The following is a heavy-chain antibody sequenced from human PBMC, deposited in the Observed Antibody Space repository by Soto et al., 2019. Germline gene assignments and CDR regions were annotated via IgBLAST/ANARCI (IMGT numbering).Heavy chain of an antibody. CDR2: FRGDGTGA. Sequence: PGGSLRLSCAASGFTFSSYAMSWVRQAPGKGLEWVSAFRGDGTGAHYADSVKGRFTVSRDNSKNSLYLHMSSLRAEDTAVYYCARELDGIDVWGQGTTVTVSS. CDR1: GFTFSSYA. CDR3: ARELDGIDV. J-gene: IGHJ6*02. V-gene: IGHV3-23*01.